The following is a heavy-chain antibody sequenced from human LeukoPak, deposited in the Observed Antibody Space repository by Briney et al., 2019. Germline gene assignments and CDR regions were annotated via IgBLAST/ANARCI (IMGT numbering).Heavy chain of an antibody. CDR1: GDSISNHY. CDR2: ISYNGST. D-gene: IGHD3-10*01. CDR3: ARDSYYGSASSHPDY. J-gene: IGHJ4*02. V-gene: IGHV4-59*11. Sequence: SETLSLTCTVSGDSISNHYWSWIRQSPGMGLEWIGYISYNGSTSYNPSLRSRVTISGDTSKNHFSLKLSSVTAADTALYYCARDSYYGSASSHPDYWGQGTLVTVSS.